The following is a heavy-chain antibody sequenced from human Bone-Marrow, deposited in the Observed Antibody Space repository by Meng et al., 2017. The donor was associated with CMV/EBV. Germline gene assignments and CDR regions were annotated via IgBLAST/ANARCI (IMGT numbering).Heavy chain of an antibody. Sequence: ASVKVSCKASGYTFTSYGISWLRQAPGQGLEWMGWISAYNGNTNYAQKLQGRVTMTTDTSTSTAYMELRSLRSGDTAVYYCARDRFRPHCSSTSCYRLEWFDPWGQGTLVAVSS. V-gene: IGHV1-18*01. CDR3: ARDRFRPHCSSTSCYRLEWFDP. CDR2: ISAYNGNT. D-gene: IGHD2-2*01. J-gene: IGHJ5*02. CDR1: GYTFTSYG.